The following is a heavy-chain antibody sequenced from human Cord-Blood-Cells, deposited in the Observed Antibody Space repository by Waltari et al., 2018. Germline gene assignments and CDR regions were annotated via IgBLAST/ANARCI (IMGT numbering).Heavy chain of an antibody. CDR3: ARGLIVVVPDY. CDR1: GFPLRSHS. Sequence: EVQMVESGGGLVKLGGSLTPYCAAPGFPLRSHSSKLVRQAPGKVLECVSSISSSSSYIDYADSVKGRFTISRDNAKNSLYLQMNSLRAEDTAVYYCARGLIVVVPDYWCQGTLVTVSS. CDR2: ISSSSSYI. D-gene: IGHD2-2*01. J-gene: IGHJ4*02. V-gene: IGHV3-21*01.